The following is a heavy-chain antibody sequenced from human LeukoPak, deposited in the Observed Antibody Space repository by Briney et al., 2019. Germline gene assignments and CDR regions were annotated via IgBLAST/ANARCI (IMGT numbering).Heavy chain of an antibody. Sequence: PGGSLRLSCAASGFTFDDYAMHWVRQAPGKGLEWVSLISWDGGSTYYADSVKGRFTISRDNSKNSLYLQMNSLRAEDTALYYCAKDLTYYDFWSGYYCFDYWGQGTLVTVSS. J-gene: IGHJ4*02. D-gene: IGHD3-3*01. CDR2: ISWDGGST. V-gene: IGHV3-43D*04. CDR3: AKDLTYYDFWSGYYCFDY. CDR1: GFTFDDYA.